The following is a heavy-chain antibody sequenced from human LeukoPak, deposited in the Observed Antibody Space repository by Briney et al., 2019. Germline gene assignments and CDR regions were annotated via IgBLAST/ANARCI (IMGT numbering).Heavy chain of an antibody. D-gene: IGHD2-8*02. CDR1: GFTFSNYW. CDR2: IKQDESEI. Sequence: GGSLRLSCAASGFTFSNYWMSWVRQSPGKGLEWAAKIKQDESEIYYVDSVKGRVTISRDNAKNSLYLQMNSLRAEDTAVYYCASGWGPMVVSYWGQGTLVTVSS. V-gene: IGHV3-7*01. CDR3: ASGWGPMVVSY. J-gene: IGHJ4*02.